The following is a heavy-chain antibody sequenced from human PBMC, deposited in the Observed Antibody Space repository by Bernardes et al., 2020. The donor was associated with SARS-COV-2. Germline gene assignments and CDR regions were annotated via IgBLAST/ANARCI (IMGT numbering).Heavy chain of an antibody. CDR3: GRRGDYYGLRIENYFDL. Sequence: SETLSLTCAVNNGPFNAFYWSWFRQPPGKGLEWIGEINHSGSTSYNLSLKSRATISVDASRNQFSLKLTSVTAADTAVYYCGRRGDYYGLRIENYFDLWGQGILVTVSS. CDR1: NGPFNAFY. D-gene: IGHD3-10*01. CDR2: INHSGST. J-gene: IGHJ4*02. V-gene: IGHV4-34*01.